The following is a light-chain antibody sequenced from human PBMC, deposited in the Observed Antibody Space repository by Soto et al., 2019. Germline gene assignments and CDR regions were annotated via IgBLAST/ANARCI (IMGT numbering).Light chain of an antibody. CDR3: QQYGSYWT. CDR1: QSVSSSY. V-gene: IGKV3-20*01. CDR2: RAS. J-gene: IGKJ1*01. Sequence: EIALTQSPGTLSLSPGERATLSCRASQSVSSSYLAWYQQKPGQAPRLLIYRASSRATGIPDRFSGSGSGTDFTLTISRLEPEDFAVYYCQQYGSYWTFGQGTKVDIK.